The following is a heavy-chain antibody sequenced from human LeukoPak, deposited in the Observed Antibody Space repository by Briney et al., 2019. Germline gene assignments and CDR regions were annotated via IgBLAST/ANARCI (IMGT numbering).Heavy chain of an antibody. CDR1: GGSIRSYY. V-gene: IGHV4-4*07. D-gene: IGHD2-2*01. CDR3: ARGDPVVPARGWFDP. J-gene: IGHJ5*02. CDR2: IYTSGSA. Sequence: SETLSLTCTVSGGSIRSYYWSWIRQPAGKGLEWIGRIYTSGSANYNPSLKSRVTMSVDTSKNQFSLKLSSVTAADTAVYYCARGDPVVPARGWFDPWGQGTLVTVSS.